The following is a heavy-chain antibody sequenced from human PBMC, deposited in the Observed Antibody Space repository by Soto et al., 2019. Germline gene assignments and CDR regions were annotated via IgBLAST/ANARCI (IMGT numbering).Heavy chain of an antibody. CDR1: GFTFSSSA. J-gene: IGHJ6*02. CDR2: ISGSGGST. V-gene: IGHV3-23*01. D-gene: IGHD2-2*02. Sequence: GGSLRLSCAASGFTFSSSAMSWVRQAPGKGLEWVSAISGSGGSTYYADSVKGRFTISRDNSKNTLYLQMNSLRAEDTAVYYCAKDGEYSCSSTSCYTPGMDVWGQGTTVTVSS. CDR3: AKDGEYSCSSTSCYTPGMDV.